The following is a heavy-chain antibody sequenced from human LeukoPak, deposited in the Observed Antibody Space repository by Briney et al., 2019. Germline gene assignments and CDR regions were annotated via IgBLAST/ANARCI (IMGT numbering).Heavy chain of an antibody. CDR2: ISSSSSTM. J-gene: IGHJ3*02. V-gene: IGHV3-48*01. CDR3: ARDHHRRLYDSQARDTFDI. Sequence: PGGSLRLSCAASGFIFSSYSMNWVRQAPGKGLEWVSYISSSSSTMYYAGSVKGRFSISRDNAKNSLYLQMNSLRAEDTAVYYCARDHHRRLYDSQARDTFDIWGQGTMVTVSS. CDR1: GFIFSSYS. D-gene: IGHD3-22*01.